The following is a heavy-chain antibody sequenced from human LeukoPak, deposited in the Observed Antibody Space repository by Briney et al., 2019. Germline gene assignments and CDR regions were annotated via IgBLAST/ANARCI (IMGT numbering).Heavy chain of an antibody. CDR1: GFRFITYG. J-gene: IGHJ3*01. D-gene: IGHD4-23*01. CDR3: ARGGVATAWGAFDV. V-gene: IGHV3-33*01. Sequence: PGGSLRHSFAASGFRFITYGLDWVRQSPGEGLAWVAVIYYDGNQKYYGDSVKGRFTVSRDISESMLYLQMSSLRADDTAVYYGARGGVATAWGAFDVWGQGTTVIVSS. CDR2: IYYDGNQK.